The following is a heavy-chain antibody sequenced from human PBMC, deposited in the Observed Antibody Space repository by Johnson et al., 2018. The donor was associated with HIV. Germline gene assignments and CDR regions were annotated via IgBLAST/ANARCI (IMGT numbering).Heavy chain of an antibody. CDR2: IWYDGSNK. D-gene: IGHD3-22*01. CDR1: GFTFSSYG. CDR3: ASDHYDSSGYYPEAFDI. J-gene: IGHJ3*02. Sequence: QVQLVESGGGVVQPGRSLRLSCAASGFTFSSYGMHWVRQAPGKGLEWVAVIWYDGSNKYYVDSVKGRFTISRDNAKNSLYLQMNSLRAEDTAVYYCASDHYDSSGYYPEAFDIWGQGTMVTVSS. V-gene: IGHV3-33*08.